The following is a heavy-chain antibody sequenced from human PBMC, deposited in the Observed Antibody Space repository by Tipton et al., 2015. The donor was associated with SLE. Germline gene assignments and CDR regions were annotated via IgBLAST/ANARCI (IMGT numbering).Heavy chain of an antibody. D-gene: IGHD2-21*01. CDR1: GGSINSYY. CDR2: IHSSGST. CDR3: ARRSVIKDAYMDV. Sequence: TLSLTCTVSGGSINSYYWSWIRQPPGKGLEWIGYIHSSGSTNYNSSLESRVTISVDTSRNQFSLKLTSVTAADTAVYYCARRSVIKDAYMDVWGKGTTVTVSS. J-gene: IGHJ6*03. V-gene: IGHV4-4*08.